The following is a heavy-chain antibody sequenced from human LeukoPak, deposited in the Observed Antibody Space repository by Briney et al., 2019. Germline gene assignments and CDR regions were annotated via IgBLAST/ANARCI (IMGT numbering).Heavy chain of an antibody. Sequence: PSETLSLTCTVSGGSISSYYWSWIRQPPGEGLEWIGYMYYRGNTNYDPSLKSRVTISIDTPNNQFSLKLSSVTAADTAVYYCATGVHGIAAAGDYYFDYWGQGTLVTVSS. V-gene: IGHV4-59*01. CDR1: GGSISSYY. D-gene: IGHD6-13*01. J-gene: IGHJ4*02. CDR2: MYYRGNT. CDR3: ATGVHGIAAAGDYYFDY.